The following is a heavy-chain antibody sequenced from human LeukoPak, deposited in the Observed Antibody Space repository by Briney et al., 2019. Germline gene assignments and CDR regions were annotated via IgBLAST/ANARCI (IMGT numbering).Heavy chain of an antibody. CDR2: TSPDGNEK. V-gene: IGHV3-30*01. CDR1: GFTFSRYA. Sequence: PGGSLRLSCVASGFTFSRYAMHWVRQAPGKGLEWVAVTSPDGNEKYYADSVKGRFTISRDNSKNTVFLQMNSLSTEDTAVYSCFTGSAYYYDSWGQGTLVTVSS. CDR3: FTGSAYYYDS. D-gene: IGHD3-22*01. J-gene: IGHJ5*01.